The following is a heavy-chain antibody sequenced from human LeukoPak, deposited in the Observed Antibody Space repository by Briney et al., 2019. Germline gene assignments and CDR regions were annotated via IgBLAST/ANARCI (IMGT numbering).Heavy chain of an antibody. D-gene: IGHD3-9*01. CDR1: GFTFSSYW. Sequence: GGSLRLSCAASGFTFSSYWMSWVRQAPGKGLEWVANIKQDGSEKYYVDSVKGRLTISRDNAKNSLYLQMNSLRAEDTAVYYCARVYDILTGFHPFDYWGQGTLVTVSS. V-gene: IGHV3-7*01. J-gene: IGHJ4*02. CDR3: ARVYDILTGFHPFDY. CDR2: IKQDGSEK.